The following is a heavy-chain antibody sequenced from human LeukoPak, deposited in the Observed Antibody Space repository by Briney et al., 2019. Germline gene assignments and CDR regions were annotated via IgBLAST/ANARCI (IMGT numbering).Heavy chain of an antibody. V-gene: IGHV3-7*01. CDR3: ARDPGRSSSWYNWFDP. Sequence: GGSLRLSCAASGFTFSSYSMSWVRQAPGKGLEWVANIKQDGSEKYYVDSVKGRFTISRDNAKNSLYLQMNSLRAEDTAVYYCARDPGRSSSWYNWFDPWGQGTLVTVSS. J-gene: IGHJ5*02. CDR1: GFTFSSYS. D-gene: IGHD6-13*01. CDR2: IKQDGSEK.